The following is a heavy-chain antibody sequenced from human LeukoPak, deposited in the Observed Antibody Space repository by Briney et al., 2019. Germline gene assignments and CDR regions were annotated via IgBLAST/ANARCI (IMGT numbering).Heavy chain of an antibody. D-gene: IGHD4-23*01. CDR3: ARGGGLRSAVANWFDP. CDR2: INPNGGGT. Sequence: ASVKVSRKASGYTFSGYYMHWVRQAPGQGLEWMGWINPNGGGTHYTQNFQGRVSMTRDTSITTAYLELSRLRSDDTAVYYCARGGGLRSAVANWFDPWGPGTLVTVSS. CDR1: GYTFSGYY. V-gene: IGHV1-2*02. J-gene: IGHJ5*02.